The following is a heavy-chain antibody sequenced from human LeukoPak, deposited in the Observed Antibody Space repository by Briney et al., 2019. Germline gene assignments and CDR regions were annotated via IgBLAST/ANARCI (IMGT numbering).Heavy chain of an antibody. CDR2: INSDGSST. CDR1: GFTFSSYW. CDR3: AREEKVVITPRYYGMDV. V-gene: IGHV3-74*01. J-gene: IGHJ6*02. Sequence: GGSLRLSCAASGFTFSSYWMHWVRQAPGKGLVWVSRINSDGSSTSYADSVKGRFTISRDNAKNTLYLQMNSLRAEDTAVYYCAREEKVVITPRYYGMDVWAQGTRVTVSS. D-gene: IGHD3-22*01.